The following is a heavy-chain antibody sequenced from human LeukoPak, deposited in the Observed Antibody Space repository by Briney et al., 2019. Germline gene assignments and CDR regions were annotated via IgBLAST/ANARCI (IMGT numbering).Heavy chain of an antibody. CDR3: AQGQAIFGVVRGFDY. CDR1: GFTFTSYG. D-gene: IGHD3-3*01. Sequence: GGSLRLSCAASGFTFTSYGMYWARQAPGKGLEWLAFIRYDGSNKYYADYGKGRFTISRDNSKHTLYLQMNSLRAEDTAVYYCAQGQAIFGVVRGFDYWGQGTLVTVSS. CDR2: IRYDGSNK. V-gene: IGHV3-30*02. J-gene: IGHJ4*02.